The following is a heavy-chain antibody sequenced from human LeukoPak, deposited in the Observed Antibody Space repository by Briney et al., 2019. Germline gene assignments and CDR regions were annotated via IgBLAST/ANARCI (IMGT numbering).Heavy chain of an antibody. CDR1: GGSISSGGYY. J-gene: IGHJ6*03. CDR2: IYSSGST. Sequence: SETLSLTSTVSGGSISSGGYYWSWILEHPGKGLEWIGYIYSSGSTYYNQSLKSRVTISVDTSKNQFSLKLSSVTGADTAVYYCAARRSYYYYMDVWGKGTTVTVSS. V-gene: IGHV4-31*03. CDR3: AARRSYYYYMDV.